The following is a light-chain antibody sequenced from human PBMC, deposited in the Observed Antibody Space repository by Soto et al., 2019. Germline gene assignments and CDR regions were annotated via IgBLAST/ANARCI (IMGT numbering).Light chain of an antibody. V-gene: IGKV3-11*01. CDR3: QQRSNWQIT. CDR1: QSVGNY. J-gene: IGKJ5*01. Sequence: IELTQSPATLSLSPGERVTLSCRASQSVGNYFTWYQQKPGQAPRLLIYDASNRAAGIPARFSGSGSGTDFTLTISSLEPDDFAVYYCQQRSNWQITFGQGARLEI. CDR2: DAS.